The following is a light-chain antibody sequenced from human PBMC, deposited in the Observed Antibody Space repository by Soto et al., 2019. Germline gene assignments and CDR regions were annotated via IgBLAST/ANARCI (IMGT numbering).Light chain of an antibody. CDR2: AAS. J-gene: IGKJ1*01. Sequence: DLQMTQSPSSLSASVRDRVTITCRASQSIGSTLNWYQQSPGKAPKLLVFAASSKPRGVPVRFDARGSGTDFSLTIYNLQPEDFVTYYCQQTHTFPWTFGQGTKVDIK. CDR3: QQTHTFPWT. CDR1: QSIGST. V-gene: IGKV1-39*01.